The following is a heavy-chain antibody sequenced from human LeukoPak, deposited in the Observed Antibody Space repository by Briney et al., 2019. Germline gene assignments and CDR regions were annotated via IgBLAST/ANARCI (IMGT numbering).Heavy chain of an antibody. Sequence: ASVKVSCKASGYTFTGYYMHWVRQAPGQGLEWMGWINPNSGGTIYAQKFQGRVTMTEDTSTDTAYMELSSLRSEDTAVYYCATDLLLTHVDIWGQGTMVTVSS. J-gene: IGHJ3*02. D-gene: IGHD2/OR15-2a*01. V-gene: IGHV1-2*02. CDR3: ATDLLLTHVDI. CDR1: GYTFTGYY. CDR2: INPNSGGT.